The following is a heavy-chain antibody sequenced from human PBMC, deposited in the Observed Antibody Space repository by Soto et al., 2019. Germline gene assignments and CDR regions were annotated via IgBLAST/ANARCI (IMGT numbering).Heavy chain of an antibody. CDR3: ARGGIVVVVAARDAFDI. V-gene: IGHV4-31*03. CDR1: GGSISSGGYY. Sequence: QVQLQESGPGLVKPSQTLSLTCTVSGGSISSGGYYWSWIRPHPGKGLEWIGYIYYSGSTYYNPSLKSRVTISVDTSKNQFSLKLSSVTAADTAVYYCARGGIVVVVAARDAFDIWGQGTMVTVSS. CDR2: IYYSGST. J-gene: IGHJ3*02. D-gene: IGHD2-15*01.